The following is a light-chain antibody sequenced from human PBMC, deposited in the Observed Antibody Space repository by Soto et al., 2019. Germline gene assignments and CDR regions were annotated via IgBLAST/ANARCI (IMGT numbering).Light chain of an antibody. CDR3: QQSHPIPT. CDR2: SAS. V-gene: IGKV1-39*01. J-gene: IGKJ4*01. CDR1: QSIGNF. Sequence: DIQMTQSPSSLSASVGDRVNITCRASQSIGNFLNWYQQKPGTVPKVLIYSASSLQSGVPSRFSGSGFGTYFTLTINSLQPDDFANYYCQQSHPIPTFGGGTTVEIK.